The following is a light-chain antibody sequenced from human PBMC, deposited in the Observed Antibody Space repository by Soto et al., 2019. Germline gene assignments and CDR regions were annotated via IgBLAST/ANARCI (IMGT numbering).Light chain of an antibody. V-gene: IGLV2-14*02. CDR1: SGYVGTYSL. CDR3: NSFRVNRLYV. J-gene: IGLJ1*01. CDR2: EGH. Sequence: QSALAQPASVSGSPGQSITISCTGASGYVGTYSLVSWYQQHPGKAPKVVIYEGHKRPSGVPDRFSGSTSVNTASLTISGLQAEDEADYYCNSFRVNRLYVFGAGTKLTVL.